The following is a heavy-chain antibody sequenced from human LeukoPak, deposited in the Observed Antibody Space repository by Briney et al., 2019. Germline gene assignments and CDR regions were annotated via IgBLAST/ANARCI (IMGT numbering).Heavy chain of an antibody. CDR1: GFTFSSYA. D-gene: IGHD3-10*01. CDR2: ISGSGGST. J-gene: IGHJ3*02. Sequence: GGSLRLSCAASGFTFSSYAVSWVRQAPGKGLEWAAAISGSGGSTYYADSVKGRFTISRDNSKNTLYLQMNSLRAEDTAVYYCAKVWVRSRDAFDIWGQGTMVTVSS. V-gene: IGHV3-23*01. CDR3: AKVWVRSRDAFDI.